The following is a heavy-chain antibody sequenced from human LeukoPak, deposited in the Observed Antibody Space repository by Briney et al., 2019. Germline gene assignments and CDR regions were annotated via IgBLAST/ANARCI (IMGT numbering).Heavy chain of an antibody. D-gene: IGHD1-26*01. J-gene: IGHJ4*02. CDR3: ARDRLTSGSYFFDY. Sequence: PGGSLRLSCAASAFTFSDYGMNWVSQAPGKGLEWISYISGRSSTIYYADSVRGRFTISRDNAKNSMYLQMNSLRAEDTAVYYCARDRLTSGSYFFDYWGQGTLVTVSS. CDR2: ISGRSSTI. V-gene: IGHV3-48*01. CDR1: AFTFSDYG.